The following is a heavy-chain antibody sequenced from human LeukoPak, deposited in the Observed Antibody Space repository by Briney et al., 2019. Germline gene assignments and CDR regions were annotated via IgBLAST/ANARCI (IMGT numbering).Heavy chain of an antibody. CDR1: GGSFSGYY. J-gene: IGHJ4*02. D-gene: IGHD6-13*01. V-gene: IGHV4-34*01. CDR2: INHSGST. CDR3: ASGPIAAAGYDY. Sequence: PSETLSLTCAVYGGSFSGYYWSWIRQPPGKGLEWIGEINHSGSTNYNPSLKSRVTISVDTSKDQFSLKLSSVTAADTAVYYCASGPIAAAGYDYWGQGTLVTVSS.